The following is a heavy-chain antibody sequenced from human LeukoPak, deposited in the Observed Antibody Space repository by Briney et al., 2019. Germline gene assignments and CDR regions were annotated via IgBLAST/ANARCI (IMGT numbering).Heavy chain of an antibody. CDR2: IGTAGDT. CDR3: AKGTVVRPKDDY. V-gene: IGHV3-13*01. D-gene: IGHD4-23*01. CDR1: GFAFSSYD. J-gene: IGHJ4*02. Sequence: PGGSLRLSCAASGFAFSSYDMHWVRQATGKGLEWVSAIGTAGDTYYPGSVKGRFTISRDNSKNTLYLQMNSLRAEDTAVYYCAKGTVVRPKDDYWGQGTLVTVSS.